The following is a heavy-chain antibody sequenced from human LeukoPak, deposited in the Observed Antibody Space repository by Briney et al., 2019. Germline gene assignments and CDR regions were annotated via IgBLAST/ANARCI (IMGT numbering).Heavy chain of an antibody. CDR1: GFTFTSSA. J-gene: IGHJ6*03. D-gene: IGHD2-21*01. Sequence: GASVKVSCKASGFTFTSSAVQWVRQARGQRLEWIGWIVVGSGNTNYAQKFQERVTITRDMSTSTAYMELSSLRSEDTAVYYCAAPRNCGGDCYLGPGIYYYYMDVWGKGTTVTVSS. CDR2: IVVGSGNT. V-gene: IGHV1-58*01. CDR3: AAPRNCGGDCYLGPGIYYYYMDV.